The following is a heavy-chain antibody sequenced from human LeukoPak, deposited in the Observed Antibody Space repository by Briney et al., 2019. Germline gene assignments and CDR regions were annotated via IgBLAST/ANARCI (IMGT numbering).Heavy chain of an antibody. CDR2: LNPTSGNT. V-gene: IGHV1-8*03. J-gene: IGHJ5*02. CDR1: RYNFPTYD. D-gene: IGHD3-22*01. Sequence: ASVKVSCKASRYNFPTYDINWVRQATGQGLEWMGWLNPTSGNTAYAQKFQGRVTITSNTSISTAYMELSSLRSEDTAVYYCARGRSMWYYDTSGYYTTSSEYNWFDPWGQGTLVTVSS. CDR3: ARGRSMWYYDTSGYYTTSSEYNWFDP.